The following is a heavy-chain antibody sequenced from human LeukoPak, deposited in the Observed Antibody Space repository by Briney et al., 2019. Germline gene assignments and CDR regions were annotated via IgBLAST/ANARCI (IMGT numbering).Heavy chain of an antibody. V-gene: IGHV4-31*03. Sequence: SQTLSLTCTVSGGSISSGGYYWSWIRQHPGKGLEWIGYIYYSGSTYYNPSLKSRVTVSVDTSKNQLSLKLSSVTAADTAVYYCARASYSSSWYWFDPWGQGTLVTVSS. J-gene: IGHJ5*02. CDR1: GGSISSGGYY. D-gene: IGHD6-13*01. CDR3: ARASYSSSWYWFDP. CDR2: IYYSGST.